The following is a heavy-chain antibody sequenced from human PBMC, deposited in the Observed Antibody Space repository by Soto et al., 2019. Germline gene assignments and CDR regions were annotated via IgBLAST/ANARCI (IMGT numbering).Heavy chain of an antibody. V-gene: IGHV4-61*01. Sequence: PSETLSLTCTVSGVSVSSGSYCWSWIRQPPGKGLEWIGYIHNSGSTNYNPSLKSRVSISVDTSKNQFSLKLSAVTAADTALYFCARAAKNYYDGGGYPVDSWGQGTLVPVSS. D-gene: IGHD3-22*01. CDR1: GVSVSSGSYC. CDR3: ARAAKNYYDGGGYPVDS. J-gene: IGHJ4*02. CDR2: IHNSGST.